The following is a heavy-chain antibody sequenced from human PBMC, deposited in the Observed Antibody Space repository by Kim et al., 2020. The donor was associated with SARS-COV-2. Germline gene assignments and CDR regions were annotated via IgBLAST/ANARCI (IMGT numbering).Heavy chain of an antibody. CDR2: INPSGGST. Sequence: ASVKVSCKASGYTFTSYYMHWVRQAPGQGLEWMGIINPSGGSTSYAQKFQGRVTMTRDTSTSTVYMELSSLRSEDTAVYYCARDPNDSSGYYSSQGSSFDIWGQGTMVTVSS. CDR1: GYTFTSYY. CDR3: ARDPNDSSGYYSSQGSSFDI. D-gene: IGHD3-22*01. V-gene: IGHV1-46*01. J-gene: IGHJ3*02.